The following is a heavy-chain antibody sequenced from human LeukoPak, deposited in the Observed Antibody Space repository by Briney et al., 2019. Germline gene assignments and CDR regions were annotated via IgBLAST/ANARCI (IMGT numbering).Heavy chain of an antibody. J-gene: IGHJ4*02. CDR3: ARGSLWGATDY. CDR1: GHTFSSSG. CDR2: ISGYNGNT. D-gene: IGHD7-27*01. Sequence: GASVKVSLKSSGHTFSSSGISWVRQAPGQGLEWMGWISGYNGNTNYGQKVQGRVTLTTDTSTSTAYMELRTLRSDDTALYYCARGSLWGATDYFGEGTLVTVSS. V-gene: IGHV1-18*01.